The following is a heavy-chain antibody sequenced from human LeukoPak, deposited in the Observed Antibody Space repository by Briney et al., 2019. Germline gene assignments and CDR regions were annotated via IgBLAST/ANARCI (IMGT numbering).Heavy chain of an antibody. V-gene: IGHV4-59*11. Sequence: SETLSLTCAVYGGSISGHYWSWIRQPPGKGLEWIGYIYYSGKTYYSSSLRSRVTISLDTSKNHFSLRLTSVTAADTAVYYCARLLDNDRSGDPDTFDMWGQGTMVTVSS. J-gene: IGHJ3*02. D-gene: IGHD3-22*01. CDR3: ARLLDNDRSGDPDTFDM. CDR2: IYYSGKT. CDR1: GGSISGHY.